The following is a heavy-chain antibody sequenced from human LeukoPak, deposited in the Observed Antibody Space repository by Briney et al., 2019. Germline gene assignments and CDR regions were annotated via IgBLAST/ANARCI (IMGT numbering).Heavy chain of an antibody. CDR2: INHSGST. V-gene: IGHV4-34*01. CDR1: GRSFSGYY. D-gene: IGHD4-17*01. J-gene: IGHJ1*01. Sequence: PSETLSLTCAVYGRSFSGYYWSSVRQPPGKGLEWIAEINHSGSTNYNPSLKSPGTISLDTSKNQFSLKLSSVTAAHTAVYYCARGSYGYRPEYFQHWGQGTLVTVSS. CDR3: ARGSYGYRPEYFQH.